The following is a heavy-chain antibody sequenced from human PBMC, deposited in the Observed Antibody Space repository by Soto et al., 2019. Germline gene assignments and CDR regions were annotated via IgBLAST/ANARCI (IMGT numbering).Heavy chain of an antibody. D-gene: IGHD4-17*01. CDR2: SYHSGST. Sequence: PSETLSLTCAVSGGSIGSSNRWSWVRQPPGKGLEWIGESYHSGSTNYNPSLKSRVTISVDKSKNQFSLKLSSVTAADTAVYYCAREKYDYGDPYYYYMDVWGKGTTVTVS. CDR3: AREKYDYGDPYYYYMDV. CDR1: GGSIGSSNR. V-gene: IGHV4-4*02. J-gene: IGHJ6*03.